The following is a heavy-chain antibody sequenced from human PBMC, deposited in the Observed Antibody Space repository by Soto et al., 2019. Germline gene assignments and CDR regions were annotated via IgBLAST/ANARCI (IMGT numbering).Heavy chain of an antibody. V-gene: IGHV3-9*01. CDR2: ISWNGDAT. CDR3: ANLPLYGSGFDC. Sequence: EVQLVESGGGLVQPGGSLRLSCAASGFTFDDYAIHWVRQIPGKGLEWASGISWNGDATGYADSVKGRFTISRDNAKNSRYLQMDSLKTEDTAMYYCANLPLYGSGFDCWGQGTLVTVSS. CDR1: GFTFDDYA. J-gene: IGHJ4*02. D-gene: IGHD3-10*01.